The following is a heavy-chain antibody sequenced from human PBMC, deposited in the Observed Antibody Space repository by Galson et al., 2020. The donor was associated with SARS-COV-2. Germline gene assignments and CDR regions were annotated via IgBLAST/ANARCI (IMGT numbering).Heavy chain of an antibody. Sequence: ASVKVSCKASGYTFTGYYMHWVRQAPGQGLEWMGRINPNSGGTNYAQKFQGRVTMTRDTSISTAYMELSRLRSDDTAVYYCARDDYVWGSYRYTADYWGQGTLVT. CDR1: GYTFTGYY. J-gene: IGHJ4*02. CDR3: ARDDYVWGSYRYTADY. V-gene: IGHV1-2*06. D-gene: IGHD3-16*02. CDR2: INPNSGGT.